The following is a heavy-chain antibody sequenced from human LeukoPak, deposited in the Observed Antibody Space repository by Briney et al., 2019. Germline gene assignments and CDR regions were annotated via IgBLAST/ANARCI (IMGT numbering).Heavy chain of an antibody. D-gene: IGHD6-19*01. CDR3: ARHGEISGWYVRWFDP. J-gene: IGHJ5*02. V-gene: IGHV4-59*08. Sequence: LSLTXXXXXGSIXXXYWSWIRQXPGKGLEWIGYIYYSGSTNYNPSLKSRVTISVDTSKNQFSLNLSSVTAADTAVYYCARHGEISGWYVRWFDPWGQGTLVTVSS. CDR2: IYYSGST. CDR1: XGSIXXXY.